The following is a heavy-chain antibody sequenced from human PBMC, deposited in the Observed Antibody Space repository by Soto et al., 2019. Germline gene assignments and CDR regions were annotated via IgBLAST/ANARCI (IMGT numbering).Heavy chain of an antibody. J-gene: IGHJ5*02. CDR1: GGSFSGYY. V-gene: IGHV4-34*01. CDR2: INHSGST. D-gene: IGHD3-10*01. CDR3: ARTSLHYYGSGSYLWFDP. Sequence: QVQLQQWGAGLLKPSETLSLTCAVYGGSFSGYYWSWIRQPPGKGLEWIGEINHSGSTNYNPSLKSRVTISVDTSKNPFSLKLSSVTAADTAVYYCARTSLHYYGSGSYLWFDPWGQGTLVTVSS.